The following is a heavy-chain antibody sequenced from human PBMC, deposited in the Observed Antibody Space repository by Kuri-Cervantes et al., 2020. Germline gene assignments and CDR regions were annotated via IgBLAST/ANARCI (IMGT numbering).Heavy chain of an antibody. V-gene: IGHV1-69*13. CDR2: IIPIFGTA. D-gene: IGHD3-22*01. CDR1: GYTFTSYG. J-gene: IGHJ5*02. CDR3: ARGRSRGSSGYDWFDP. Sequence: SVKVSCKASGYTFTSYGISWVRQAPGQGLEWMGGIIPIFGTANYAQKFQGRVTITADESTSTAYMELSSLRSEDTAVYYCARGRSRGSSGYDWFDPWGQGTLVTVSS.